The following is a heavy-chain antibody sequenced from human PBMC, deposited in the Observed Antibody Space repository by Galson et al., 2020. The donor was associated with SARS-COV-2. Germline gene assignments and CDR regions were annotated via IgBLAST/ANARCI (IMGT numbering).Heavy chain of an antibody. V-gene: IGHV4-4*02. J-gene: IGHJ4*02. CDR3: ARTTGALFDS. CDR2: IYPPGNT. CDR1: GDSVATSDW. Sequence: SETLSLTCAVSGDSVATSDWWSWVRQPPGKALEWIAEIYPPGNTNYNPSLASRASISLDISRTQLFLTLTAVTAADTAVYFCARTTGALFDSWGPGMVVTVSS. D-gene: IGHD1-1*01.